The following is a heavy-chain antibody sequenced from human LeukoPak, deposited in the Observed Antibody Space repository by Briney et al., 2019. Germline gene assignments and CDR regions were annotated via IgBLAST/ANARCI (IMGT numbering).Heavy chain of an antibody. J-gene: IGHJ5*02. V-gene: IGHV3-23*01. CDR1: GFTLTNYA. CDR3: PKAMGDEWLLDT. D-gene: IGHD5-12*01. CDR2: ISGSGNNT. Sequence: PGGSLRLSCTASGFTLTNYAMSWVRQAPGKGLEWVSAISGSGNNTYYTNSVTGRFTISRDNSKNTVFLQMRSLRVEDTARYFCPKAMGDEWLLDTWGQGTLVTVSS.